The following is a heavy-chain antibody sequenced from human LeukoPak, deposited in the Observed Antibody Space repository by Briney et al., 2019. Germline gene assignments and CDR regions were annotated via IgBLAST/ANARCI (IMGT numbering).Heavy chain of an antibody. Sequence: GGSLRLSCAASGFTFSSYWMHWVRQAPGKGLVWVSRINSDGSSTSYADSVKGRFTISRDNAKNTLYLQMNSLRAEDTAVYYCAKDRAYYDFWSGYYTDGMDVWGQGTTVTVSS. D-gene: IGHD3-3*01. CDR1: GFTFSSYW. V-gene: IGHV3-74*01. CDR3: AKDRAYYDFWSGYYTDGMDV. J-gene: IGHJ6*02. CDR2: INSDGSST.